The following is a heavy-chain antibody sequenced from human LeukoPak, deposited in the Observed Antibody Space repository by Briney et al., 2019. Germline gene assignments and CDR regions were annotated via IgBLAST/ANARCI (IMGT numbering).Heavy chain of an antibody. D-gene: IGHD1-26*01. CDR1: GFTFSSYW. Sequence: GGSLRLSCAASGFTFSSYWMSWVRQAPGKGLEWVANIKQDGSEKYYVDSVKGRFTISRDNAKNSLYLQMNSLRAEDTAVYYCAREKWELYYYDMGVWGKGTTVTVSS. CDR2: IKQDGSEK. J-gene: IGHJ6*03. CDR3: AREKWELYYYDMGV. V-gene: IGHV3-7*01.